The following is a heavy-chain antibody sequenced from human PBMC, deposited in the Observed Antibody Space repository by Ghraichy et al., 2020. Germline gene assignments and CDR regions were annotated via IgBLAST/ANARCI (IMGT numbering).Heavy chain of an antibody. CDR3: ARAAHDCRAWWYFDL. J-gene: IGHJ2*01. D-gene: IGHD3-22*01. CDR2: LHTGGNT. Sequence: GESLNISCAASGFTVNSNYMGWVRQAPGEGLEWVSVLHTGGNTNYADSVKGRFIISRDSSSNTLWLQMNRLRAEDTAGYYCARAAHDCRAWWYFDLWGRGTLVTVSS. V-gene: IGHV3-53*01. CDR1: GFTVNSNY.